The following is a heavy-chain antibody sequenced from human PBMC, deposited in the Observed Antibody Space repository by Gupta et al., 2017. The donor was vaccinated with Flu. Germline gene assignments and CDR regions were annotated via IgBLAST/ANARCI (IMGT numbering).Heavy chain of an antibody. V-gene: IGHV3-66*02. J-gene: IGHJ4*02. CDR2: IYSGGST. CDR3: ARVDVDTAIWALDY. CDR1: GFTVSSNY. Sequence: EVQLVESGGGLVQPGGSLRLSCAASGFTVSSNYMSWVRQAPGKGLEWVSVIYSGGSTYYADSVKGRFTISRDNSKNTLYLQMNSLRAEDTAVYYCARVDVDTAIWALDYWGQGTLVTVSS. D-gene: IGHD5-18*01.